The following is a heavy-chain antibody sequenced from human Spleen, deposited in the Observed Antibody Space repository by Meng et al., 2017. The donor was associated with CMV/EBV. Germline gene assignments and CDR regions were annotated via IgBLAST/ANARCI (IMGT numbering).Heavy chain of an antibody. J-gene: IGHJ6*02. Sequence: GGSLRLSCAASGFTFSDYYMSWIRQAPGKGLEWVSYISSSGSTIYYADSVKGRFTISRGNAKNSLYLQMNSLRAEDTAVYYCASSVDTYGRYGLDVWGQGTTVTVSS. CDR3: ASSVDTYGRYGLDV. D-gene: IGHD5-18*01. V-gene: IGHV3-11*01. CDR1: GFTFSDYY. CDR2: ISSSGSTI.